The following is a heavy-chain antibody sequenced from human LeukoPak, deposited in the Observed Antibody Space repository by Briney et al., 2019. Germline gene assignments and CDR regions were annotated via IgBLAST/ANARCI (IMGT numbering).Heavy chain of an antibody. J-gene: IGHJ4*02. V-gene: IGHV3-23*01. D-gene: IGHD3-9*01. CDR2: ISGSGGST. Sequence: GGSLRLSCAASGFTFSSYGMSWVRQAPGKGLEWVSAISGSGGSTYYADSVKGRFTISRDNSKNTLYLQMNSPRAEDTAVYYCAKDWGYDILTGSIDYWGQGTLVTVSS. CDR3: AKDWGYDILTGSIDY. CDR1: GFTFSSYG.